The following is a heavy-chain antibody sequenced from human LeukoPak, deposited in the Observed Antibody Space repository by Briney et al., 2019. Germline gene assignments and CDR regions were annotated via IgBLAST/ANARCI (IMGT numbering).Heavy chain of an antibody. J-gene: IGHJ6*02. CDR2: IKSDGSSR. CDR3: ARGLRYFDWNGMDV. CDR1: GFNFSSYL. Sequence: PGGSLRLSCAASGFNFSSYLMHWVRQDSGKGLVWVSRIKSDGSSRTYADSVKGRFTISRDNAKNTLYLQMNSLRAEDTAMYYCARGLRYFDWNGMDVWGQGTTVTVSS. V-gene: IGHV3-74*01. D-gene: IGHD3-9*01.